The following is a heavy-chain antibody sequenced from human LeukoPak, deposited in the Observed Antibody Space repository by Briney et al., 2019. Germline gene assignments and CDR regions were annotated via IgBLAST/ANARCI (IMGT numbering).Heavy chain of an antibody. CDR3: ARGRDIVVVPAAQDFDY. V-gene: IGHV4-34*01. CDR2: INHSGST. D-gene: IGHD2-2*01. Sequence: PSETLSLTCAVYGGSFSGYYWSWIRQPPGKGLEWIGEINHSGSTNYNPSLKSRVTISVDTSKNQFSLKLSSVTAADTAVYYCARGRDIVVVPAAQDFDYWGQGTLVTVSS. CDR1: GGSFSGYY. J-gene: IGHJ4*02.